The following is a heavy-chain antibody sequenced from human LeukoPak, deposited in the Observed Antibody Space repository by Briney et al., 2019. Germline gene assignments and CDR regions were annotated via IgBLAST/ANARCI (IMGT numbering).Heavy chain of an antibody. J-gene: IGHJ4*02. CDR2: IYYSGST. CDR3: ARVYDFWSGYLFDY. V-gene: IGHV4-59*01. CDR1: GGSISGYY. Sequence: SSETLSLTCTVSGGSISGYYWSWIRQPPGKGLEWIGYIYYSGSTNYNPSLKSRVTISVDTSKNQFSLKLSSVTAADTAVYYCARVYDFWSGYLFDYWGQGTLVTVSS. D-gene: IGHD3-3*01.